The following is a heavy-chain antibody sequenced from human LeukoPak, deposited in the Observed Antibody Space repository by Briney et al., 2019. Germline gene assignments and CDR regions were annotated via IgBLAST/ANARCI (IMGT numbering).Heavy chain of an antibody. V-gene: IGHV4-4*07. Sequence: PSETLSLTCTVSGGSISSYYWSWIRQPAGKGLEWIGRIYTSGSTNYNPSLKSRVTMSVDTSKNQFSLKLSSVTAADTAVYYCARARNYYDSSGYYRFDPWGQGILVTVSS. CDR1: GGSISSYY. J-gene: IGHJ5*02. D-gene: IGHD3-22*01. CDR3: ARARNYYDSSGYYRFDP. CDR2: IYTSGST.